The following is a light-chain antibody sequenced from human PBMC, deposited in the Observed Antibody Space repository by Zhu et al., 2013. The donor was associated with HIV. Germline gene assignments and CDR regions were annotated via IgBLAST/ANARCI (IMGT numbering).Light chain of an antibody. CDR3: QQYGSAPLT. J-gene: IGKJ4*01. CDR1: QSVGSYY. CDR2: GTS. V-gene: IGKV3-20*01. Sequence: LVLKQSPGTLSLSPGESATLSCRASQSVGSYYLAWYQQKHGQAPRLLIYGTSNRAAGIPDRFTGRGSGTEFTLSISRLEPEDFAVYYCQQYGSAPLTFGGGTTVEIK.